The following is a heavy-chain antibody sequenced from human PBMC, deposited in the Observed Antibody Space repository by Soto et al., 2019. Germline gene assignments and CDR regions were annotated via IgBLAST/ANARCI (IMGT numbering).Heavy chain of an antibody. V-gene: IGHV4-31*03. CDR1: GGSISSGGYY. CDR2: IYYSGST. J-gene: IGHJ4*02. D-gene: IGHD6-6*01. Sequence: LSLTCTVSGGSISSGGYYWSWIRQHPGKGLEWIGYIYYSGSTYYNPSLKSRVTISVDTSKNQFSLKLSSVTAADTAVYYCARGLSSSSGADYWGQGTLVTVSS. CDR3: ARGLSSSSGADY.